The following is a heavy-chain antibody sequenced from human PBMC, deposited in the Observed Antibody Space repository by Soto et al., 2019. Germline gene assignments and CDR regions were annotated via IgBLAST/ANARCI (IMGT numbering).Heavy chain of an antibody. J-gene: IGHJ3*02. CDR3: AADRYCSSNTCPGAFDI. D-gene: IGHD2-2*01. Sequence: EVQLLESGGDLAEPGGSLRLSCAASGFAFTHVWMTWVRQAPGRGLEWVGRNKRKIDGETTNYAAPVKGRFTISRDDSKNTLYLQMNSLKTDDSAVYYCAADRYCSSNTCPGAFDIWGQGTTV. V-gene: IGHV3-15*01. CDR1: GFAFTHVW. CDR2: NKRKIDGETT.